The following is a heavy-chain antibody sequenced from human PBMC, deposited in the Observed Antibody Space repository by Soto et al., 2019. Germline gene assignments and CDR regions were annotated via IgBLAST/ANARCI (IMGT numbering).Heavy chain of an antibody. V-gene: IGHV3-30-3*01. CDR1: GFTFSSYA. CDR3: AREWGYYDSSGYLDY. J-gene: IGHJ4*02. Sequence: PGGSLRLSCAASGFTFSSYAMHWVRQAPGKGLEWVAVISYDGSNKYYADSVKGRFTISRDNSKNTLYLQMNSLRAEDTAVYYCAREWGYYDSSGYLDYWGQGTLVTVSS. D-gene: IGHD3-22*01. CDR2: ISYDGSNK.